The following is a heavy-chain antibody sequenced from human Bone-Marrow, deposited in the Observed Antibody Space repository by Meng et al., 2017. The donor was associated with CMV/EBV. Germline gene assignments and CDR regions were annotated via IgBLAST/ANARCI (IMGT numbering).Heavy chain of an antibody. J-gene: IGHJ4*02. CDR3: AKDKGLRFLECFSV. CDR1: GITFSNHG. V-gene: IGHV3-30*02. D-gene: IGHD3-3*01. CDR2: IRNDGSDK. Sequence: GGSLRLSCAASGITFSNHGMHWVRQAPGKGLEWVAFIRNDGSDKYYADSVKGRFTISRDNSKNMLYMQMNSLRAEDTAVYYCAKDKGLRFLECFSVGGQGTRVTVSS.